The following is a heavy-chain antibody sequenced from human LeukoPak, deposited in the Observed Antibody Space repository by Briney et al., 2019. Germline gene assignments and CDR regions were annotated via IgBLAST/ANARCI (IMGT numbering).Heavy chain of an antibody. Sequence: GGSLRLSCAASGFTFSSYAMHWVRQAPGKGLEWVAVISYDGSNKYYADSVKGRFTISRDNSKNTLYLQMNSLRAEDTAVYYCARGILRATVDYWGQGTLVTVSS. CDR1: GFTFSSYA. CDR2: ISYDGSNK. D-gene: IGHD1-26*01. V-gene: IGHV3-30*04. J-gene: IGHJ4*02. CDR3: ARGILRATVDY.